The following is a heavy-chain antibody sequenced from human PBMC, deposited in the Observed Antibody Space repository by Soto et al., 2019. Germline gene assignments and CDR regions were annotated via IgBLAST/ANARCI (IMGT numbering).Heavy chain of an antibody. CDR2: IIPMYGAA. CDR1: GDTFNKFG. J-gene: IGHJ3*02. Sequence: GASVKVSCKASGDTFNKFGVSWVRQAPGQGLEWMGGIIPMYGAANSAQKFRDRVSITADESTNTAYMELSSLRSEDTAIYFCARCMRALRFYYVFDIW. V-gene: IGHV1-69*13. CDR3: ARCMRALRFYYVFDI. D-gene: IGHD2-21*01.